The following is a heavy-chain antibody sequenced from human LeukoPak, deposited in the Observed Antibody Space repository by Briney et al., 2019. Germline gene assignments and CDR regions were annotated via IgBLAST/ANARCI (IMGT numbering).Heavy chain of an antibody. J-gene: IGHJ1*01. Sequence: SVKVSCKASGGTFSSYAISWVRQAPGQGLEGMGGIIPIFGTANYAQKFQGRVTITADESTSTAYMELSSLRSEDTAVYYCAREERSSGWYPTRNEYFQHWGQGTLVTVSS. V-gene: IGHV1-69*13. CDR3: AREERSSGWYPTRNEYFQH. CDR2: IIPIFGTA. D-gene: IGHD6-19*01. CDR1: GGTFSSYA.